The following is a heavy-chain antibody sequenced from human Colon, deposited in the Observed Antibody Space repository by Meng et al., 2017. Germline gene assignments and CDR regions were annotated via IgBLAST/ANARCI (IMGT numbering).Heavy chain of an antibody. CDR2: TYYRSKDYN. CDR3: ARDWGDVRGGFDF. Sequence: QVHLRKSGPGLSNPCHTLPPPWAISGDSVSSNSAAWNWIRQSPSRGLEWLGRTYYRSKDYNDYALSVKSRITINPDTSKNQFSLQLNSVTPEDTAIYYCARDWGDVRGGFDFWGQGTLVTVSS. D-gene: IGHD3-10*02. V-gene: IGHV6-1*01. CDR1: GDSVSSNSAA. J-gene: IGHJ4*02.